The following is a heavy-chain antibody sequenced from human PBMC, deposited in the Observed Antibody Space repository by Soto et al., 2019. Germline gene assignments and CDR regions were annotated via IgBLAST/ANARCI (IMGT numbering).Heavy chain of an antibody. CDR1: GGSFSGYY. Sequence: SETLSLTCAVYGGSFSGYYWSWIRQPPGKGLEWIGEINHSGSTNYNPSLKSRVTISVDTSKNQFSLKLSSVTAEDTAVYYCAKSQWLGPRDYWGQGALVTVSS. CDR3: AKSQWLGPRDY. D-gene: IGHD6-19*01. V-gene: IGHV4-34*01. CDR2: INHSGST. J-gene: IGHJ4*02.